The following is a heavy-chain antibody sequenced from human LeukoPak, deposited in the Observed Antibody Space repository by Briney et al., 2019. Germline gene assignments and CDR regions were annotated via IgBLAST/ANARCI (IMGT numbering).Heavy chain of an antibody. CDR3: ARATSSLLSTYYFDY. V-gene: IGHV4-34*01. CDR2: INHSGST. CDR1: GGSFSGYY. D-gene: IGHD3-16*01. J-gene: IGHJ4*02. Sequence: PSETLSLTCAVYGGSFSGYYWSWIRQPPGKGLEWIGEINHSGSTNYNPSLKSRVTISVDTSKNQFSLKLSSVTAADTAVYYCARATSSLLSTYYFDYWGQGTLVTVSS.